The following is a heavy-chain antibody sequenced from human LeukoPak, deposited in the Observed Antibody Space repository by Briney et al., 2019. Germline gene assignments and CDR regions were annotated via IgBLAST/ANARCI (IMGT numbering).Heavy chain of an antibody. V-gene: IGHV3-74*01. J-gene: IGHJ4*02. D-gene: IGHD4-23*01. Sequence: GGSLRLSCAASGFTFSNYWMHWVRQAPGKGLVWVARIISDVTITRYADSVKGRFTISRDNAKNTLYLQMNSLRAEDTAVYYCVKEGGALRWFLDYWGQGTLVTVSS. CDR2: IISDVTIT. CDR1: GFTFSNYW. CDR3: VKEGGALRWFLDY.